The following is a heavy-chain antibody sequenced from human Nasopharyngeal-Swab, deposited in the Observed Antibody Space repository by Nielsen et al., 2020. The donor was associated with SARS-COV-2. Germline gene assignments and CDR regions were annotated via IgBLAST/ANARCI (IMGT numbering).Heavy chain of an antibody. Sequence: SETLSLTCAVYGGSFSGYYWSWIRQSPGKGLEWIGYIYYSGSTNYNPSLKSRVTISLDTSKNQFSPKLSSVTAADTAVYYCARDVTMVRGVIGDYYGMDVWGQGTTVTVSS. D-gene: IGHD3-10*01. CDR2: IYYSGST. CDR3: ARDVTMVRGVIGDYYGMDV. V-gene: IGHV4-59*13. J-gene: IGHJ6*02. CDR1: GGSFSGYY.